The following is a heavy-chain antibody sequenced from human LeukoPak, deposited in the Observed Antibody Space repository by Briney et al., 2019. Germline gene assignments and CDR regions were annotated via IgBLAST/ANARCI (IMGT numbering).Heavy chain of an antibody. CDR1: GGSFSGYY. D-gene: IGHD2-2*02. CDR3: ARGRYCSSTSCYTTPYVLRH. Sequence: PSETLSLTCAVYGGSFSGYYWSWIRRPPGKGLEWIGEINHSGSTNYNPSLKSRVTISVDTSKNQFSLKLSSVTAADTAVYYCARGRYCSSTSCYTTPYVLRHWGQGTLVTVSS. J-gene: IGHJ1*01. V-gene: IGHV4-34*01. CDR2: INHSGST.